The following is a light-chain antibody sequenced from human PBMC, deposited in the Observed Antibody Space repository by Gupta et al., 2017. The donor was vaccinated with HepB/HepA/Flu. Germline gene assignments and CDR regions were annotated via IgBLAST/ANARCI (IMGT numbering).Light chain of an antibody. CDR2: SNN. J-gene: IGLJ2*01. CDR1: SSNSGTNT. Sequence: SVLTPPPSASGTPGQRLTSSCSGRSSNSGTNTVNWYQKLPGTAPKLLIYSNNRRHSGVPDRFSGSKSGTSASLAISGLQAEGEADYYCAAGDDNRNGVVFGGGTKLTVL. CDR3: AAGDDNRNGVV. V-gene: IGLV1-44*01.